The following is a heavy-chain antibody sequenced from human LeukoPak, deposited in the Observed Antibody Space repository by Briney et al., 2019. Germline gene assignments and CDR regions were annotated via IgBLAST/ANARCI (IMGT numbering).Heavy chain of an antibody. Sequence: SQTLSLTCTVSGGSISSGDYYWSWIRQPPGKGLEWIGEINHSGSTNYNPSLESRVTISVDTSKNQFSLKLSSVTAADTAVYYCARGTAMVIGYYYYYYGMDVWGQGTTVTVSS. CDR1: GGSISSGDYY. D-gene: IGHD5-18*01. CDR2: INHSGST. V-gene: IGHV4-30-4*01. J-gene: IGHJ6*02. CDR3: ARGTAMVIGYYYYYYGMDV.